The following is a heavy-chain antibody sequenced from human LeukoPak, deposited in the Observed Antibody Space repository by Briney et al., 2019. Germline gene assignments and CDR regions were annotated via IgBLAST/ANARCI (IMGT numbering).Heavy chain of an antibody. CDR2: IKQDGSEK. Sequence: GGSLRLSXAASGFTFSSYWMSWVRQAPGKGLEWMANIKQDGSEKYYVDSVKGRFTVSRDNAKNSLYLQMNSLRAEDTAVYYCARDGGPLDYWGQGTLVTVSS. D-gene: IGHD2-15*01. V-gene: IGHV3-7*01. CDR1: GFTFSSYW. J-gene: IGHJ4*02. CDR3: ARDGGPLDY.